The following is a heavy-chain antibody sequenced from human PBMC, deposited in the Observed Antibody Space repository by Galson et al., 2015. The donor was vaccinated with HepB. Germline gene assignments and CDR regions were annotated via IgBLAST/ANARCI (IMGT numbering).Heavy chain of an antibody. CDR1: GYTFTSYY. CDR3: ARRTMYDFWSGYTYGMDV. Sequence: SVKVSCKASGYTFTSYYMHWVRQAPGQGLEWMGIINPSGGSTNYAQKFQGRVTMIRDTSTSTVYMELSSLRSEDTAVYYCARRTMYDFWSGYTYGMDVWGQGTTVTVSS. CDR2: INPSGGST. V-gene: IGHV1-46*01. J-gene: IGHJ6*02. D-gene: IGHD3-3*01.